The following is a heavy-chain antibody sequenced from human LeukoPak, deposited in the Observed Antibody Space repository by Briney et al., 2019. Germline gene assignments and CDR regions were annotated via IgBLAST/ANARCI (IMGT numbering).Heavy chain of an antibody. CDR3: ARDQMTDMVLEIFDY. CDR2: IDWDGDE. J-gene: IGHJ4*02. Sequence: SGPTLVNPTQTLTLTCSFSGFSLTNYGMCVSWIRQSPGKPLEWLARIDWDGDEWFTTSLKTWLSISKDTSKNQVVLTMTNMDPADTATYYCARDQMTDMVLEIFDYWGQGTLVTVSS. D-gene: IGHD5-18*01. CDR1: GFSLTNYGMC. V-gene: IGHV2-70*11.